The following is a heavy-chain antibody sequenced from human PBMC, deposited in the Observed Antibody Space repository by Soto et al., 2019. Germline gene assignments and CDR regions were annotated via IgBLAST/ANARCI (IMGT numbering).Heavy chain of an antibody. CDR2: ISGSGDST. CDR3: ARATYGSGTYYLYYYGMDV. Sequence: GGSLRLSCAASGFTFSSYAMSWVRQAPGKGLELISVISGSGDSTYADSMKGRFTNSRDNSKNTLNMQMKSLRAEDTAVYYCARATYGSGTYYLYYYGMDVWGQGTTVTVSS. V-gene: IGHV3-23*01. D-gene: IGHD3-10*01. CDR1: GFTFSSYA. J-gene: IGHJ6*02.